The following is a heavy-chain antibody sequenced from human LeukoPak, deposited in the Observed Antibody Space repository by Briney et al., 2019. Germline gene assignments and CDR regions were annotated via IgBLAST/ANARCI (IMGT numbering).Heavy chain of an antibody. J-gene: IGHJ6*03. CDR3: ARDQGFSYYFYYMDV. D-gene: IGHD3-3*01. CDR2: ISGSGGST. V-gene: IGHV3-23*01. CDR1: GFTFSSYG. Sequence: GGSLRLSCAASGFTFSSYGMSWVRQAPGKGLEWVSAISGSGGSTYYADSVKGRFTISRDNAKNSLYLQMNSLRAEDTAVYYCARDQGFSYYFYYMDVWGKGTTVTVSS.